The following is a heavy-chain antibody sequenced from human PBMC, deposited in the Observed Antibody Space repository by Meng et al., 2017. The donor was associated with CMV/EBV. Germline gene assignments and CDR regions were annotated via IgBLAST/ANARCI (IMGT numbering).Heavy chain of an antibody. V-gene: IGHV1-69*10. J-gene: IGHJ6*02. CDR3: ARFKEDYYYYGMDV. CDR2: IIPILGIA. CDR1: GGTFSRYA. Sequence: SVKVSCKASGGTFSRYAISWVRQAPGQGLEWMGGIIPILGIANYAQKFQGRVTITADKSTSTAYMELSSLRSEDTAVYYCARFKEDYYYYGMDVWGQGTTVTVSS.